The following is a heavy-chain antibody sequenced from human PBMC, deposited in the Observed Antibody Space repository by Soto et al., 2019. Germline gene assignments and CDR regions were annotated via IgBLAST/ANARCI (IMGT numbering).Heavy chain of an antibody. CDR3: ARGLWFGELLTPMDV. D-gene: IGHD3-10*01. J-gene: IGHJ6*04. CDR2: IYYSGST. V-gene: IGHV4-59*01. Sequence: ASETLSLTCTVSGGSISSYYWSWVRQPPGKGLEWIGYIYYSGSTNYNPSLKSRVTISVDTSKKHFSLKLSSVTAADTAVYYCARGLWFGELLTPMDVWGKGTTVTVSS. CDR1: GGSISSYY.